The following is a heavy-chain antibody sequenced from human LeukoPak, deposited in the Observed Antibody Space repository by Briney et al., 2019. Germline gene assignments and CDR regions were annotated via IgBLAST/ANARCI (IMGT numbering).Heavy chain of an antibody. CDR2: IYTSGST. J-gene: IGHJ6*03. Sequence: SETLSPTCTVSGGSISSYYWSWIRQPAGKGLEWIGRIYTSGSTNYNPSLKSRATISLDNSKNQFSLKLSSVTAADTAVYYCAREVYYYCMDVWGKGTTVTVSS. CDR1: GGSISSYY. CDR3: AREVYYYCMDV. V-gene: IGHV4-4*07.